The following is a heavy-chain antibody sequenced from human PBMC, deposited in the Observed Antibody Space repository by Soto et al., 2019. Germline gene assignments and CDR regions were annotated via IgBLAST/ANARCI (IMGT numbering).Heavy chain of an antibody. J-gene: IGHJ4*02. Sequence: EVHLVESGGGLMQPGESLRLSCAASGFTFSSAWFNWVRQAPGKGLEWVGRIKSQNDGVTTDYAAPVRDRFTISKDDSINTLYLQMNSLQTEDTGVYFCTADLPAFIPQVDSWGQGTLVTVSS. D-gene: IGHD3-3*02. CDR3: TADLPAFIPQVDS. CDR2: IKSQNDGVTT. CDR1: GFTFSSAW. V-gene: IGHV3-15*07.